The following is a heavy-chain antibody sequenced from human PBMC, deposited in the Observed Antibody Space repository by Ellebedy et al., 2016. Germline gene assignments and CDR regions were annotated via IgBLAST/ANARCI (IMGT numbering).Heavy chain of an antibody. CDR2: IKEDGSEK. CDR1: GFTFSSYW. Sequence: GGSLRLXXAASGFTFSSYWMTWVRQAPGKGLEWVANIKEDGSEKYYVDSVKGRFTISRDNAKNSLYLQMNSLRAEDTAVYYCAKALVSIVGAISSVAFDYWGQGTLVTVSS. D-gene: IGHD1-26*01. J-gene: IGHJ4*02. CDR3: AKALVSIVGAISSVAFDY. V-gene: IGHV3-7*01.